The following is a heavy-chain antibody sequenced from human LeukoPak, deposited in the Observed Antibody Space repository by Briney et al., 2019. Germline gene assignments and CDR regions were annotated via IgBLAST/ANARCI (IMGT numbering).Heavy chain of an antibody. V-gene: IGHV4-39*07. J-gene: IGHJ6*02. CDR2: IYYSGST. CDR1: GGSISSSSYY. Sequence: SETLSLTCTVSGGSISSSSYYWGWIRQPPGKGLEWIGSIYYSGSTYYNPSLKSRVTISVDKSKNQFSLEMRSVTAADTAVYYCAREYRGRQQLPTSGMDVWGQGTTVTVSS. D-gene: IGHD6-13*01. CDR3: AREYRGRQQLPTSGMDV.